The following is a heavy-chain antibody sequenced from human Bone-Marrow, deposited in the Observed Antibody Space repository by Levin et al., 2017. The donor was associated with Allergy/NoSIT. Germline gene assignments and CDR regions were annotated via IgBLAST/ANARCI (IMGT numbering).Heavy chain of an antibody. CDR2: IRSIADGGTT. CDR1: GVPFSNFW. J-gene: IGHJ4*02. CDR3: VTEVVKWPGLQNDF. Sequence: KAGGSLRLSCAVSGVPFSNFWMNWVRQAPGKGLEWVGRIRSIADGGTTDYAAPVKGTFTISRDDSKNTLHLQMNRLKTEDTAVYYCVTEVVKWPGLQNDFWGQGTLVTVSS. V-gene: IGHV3-15*07. D-gene: IGHD5-24*01.